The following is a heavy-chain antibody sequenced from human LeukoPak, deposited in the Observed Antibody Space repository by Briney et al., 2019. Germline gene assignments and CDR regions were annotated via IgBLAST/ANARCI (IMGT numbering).Heavy chain of an antibody. J-gene: IGHJ4*02. D-gene: IGHD1-1*01. CDR1: GYTFTSYG. CDR3: ARVQLDRSGEPFDY. Sequence: ASVKVSCKASGYTFTSYGISWVRQAPGQGLEWMGWISAYNGNTNYAQKLQGRVTMTTDTSTSTAYMELRSLRPDDTAVYYCARVQLDRSGEPFDYWGQGTLVTVSS. CDR2: ISAYNGNT. V-gene: IGHV1-18*01.